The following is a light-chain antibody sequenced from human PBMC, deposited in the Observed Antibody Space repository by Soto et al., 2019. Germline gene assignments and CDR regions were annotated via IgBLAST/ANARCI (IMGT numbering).Light chain of an antibody. CDR2: SNY. J-gene: IGLJ3*02. CDR1: DSNIGAGYD. CDR3: QSYDTRLGDWV. Sequence: QSVLTQPPSVSGAPGQTVTISCSGSDSNIGAGYDLHWYQQVPGTAPKLLIHSNYLRASGVPDRFSASKSVTSASLAIIGLQADDEADYYCQSYDTRLGDWVFGGGTTVTVL. V-gene: IGLV1-40*01.